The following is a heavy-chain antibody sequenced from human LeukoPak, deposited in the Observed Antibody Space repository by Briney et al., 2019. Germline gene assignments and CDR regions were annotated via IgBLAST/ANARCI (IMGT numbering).Heavy chain of an antibody. J-gene: IGHJ3*02. V-gene: IGHV5-51*01. CDR2: IYPDDSDT. D-gene: IGHD4-17*01. Sequence: GESLKISCKGSGYSFTSYWIGWVRQMPGRGLEWMGIIYPDDSDTRYSPSFQGQVTISADKSISTAYLQWSSLKASDTAMYYCARRVSSDYGDYVDVFDIWGQGAMVTVSP. CDR1: GYSFTSYW. CDR3: ARRVSSDYGDYVDVFDI.